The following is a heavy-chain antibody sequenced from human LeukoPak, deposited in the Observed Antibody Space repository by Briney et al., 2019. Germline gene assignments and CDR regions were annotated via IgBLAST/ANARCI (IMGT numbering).Heavy chain of an antibody. J-gene: IGHJ4*02. CDR2: ISSSSSYI. CDR3: ASPVEVAAGGSFDY. Sequence: GGSLRLSCAASGFTFSSYSMNWVRQAPGKGLEWVSSISSSSSYIYYADSVKGRFTISRDNPKNSLYLQMNSLRAEDTAVYYCASPVEVAAGGSFDYWGQGTLVTVSS. D-gene: IGHD2-15*01. V-gene: IGHV3-21*01. CDR1: GFTFSSYS.